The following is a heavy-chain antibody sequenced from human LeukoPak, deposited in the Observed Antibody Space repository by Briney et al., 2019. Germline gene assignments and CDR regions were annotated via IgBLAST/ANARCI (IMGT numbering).Heavy chain of an antibody. CDR2: IIVGSGNT. CDR3: AAVNSDWYFSWYFDL. D-gene: IGHD2-21*02. V-gene: IGHV1-58*01. J-gene: IGHJ2*01. CDR1: GVTFSSST. Sequence: SVRVSCKASGVTFSSSTVQWVRQARGQRLEWLGWIIVGSGNTNYAQRFQERLTITRDMSTGTADMELSSLRSEDTAVYYCAAVNSDWYFSWYFDLWGRGTLVTVSS.